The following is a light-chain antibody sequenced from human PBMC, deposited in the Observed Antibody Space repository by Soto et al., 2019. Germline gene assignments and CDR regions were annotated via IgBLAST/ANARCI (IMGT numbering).Light chain of an antibody. J-gene: IGKJ5*01. CDR3: QQRSNWHQIT. CDR2: DAS. CDR1: QGVSSY. V-gene: IGKV3D-11*01. Sequence: EIVLTQSPATLSLSPGERATLSCRASQGVSSYLAWCQQKPGQAPRLLIYDASNRATGIPARFSGSGPGTDFTLTISSLEPEDFAVYYCQQRSNWHQITFGQGTRLEIK.